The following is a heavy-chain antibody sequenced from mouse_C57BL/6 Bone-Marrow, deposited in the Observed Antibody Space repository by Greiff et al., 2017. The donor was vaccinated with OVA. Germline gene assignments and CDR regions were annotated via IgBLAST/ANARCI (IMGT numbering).Heavy chain of an antibody. CDR1: GFSLTSYG. CDR2: IWSGGST. J-gene: IGHJ1*03. Sequence: QVHVKQSGPGLVQPSQSLSITCTVSGFSLTSYGVHWVRQSPGKGLEWLGVIWSGGSTDYNAAFISRLSISKDNSKSQVFFKMNSLQADDTAIYYCARNLLYYSDWYFDVWGTGTTVTVSS. V-gene: IGHV2-2*01. D-gene: IGHD2-12*01. CDR3: ARNLLYYSDWYFDV.